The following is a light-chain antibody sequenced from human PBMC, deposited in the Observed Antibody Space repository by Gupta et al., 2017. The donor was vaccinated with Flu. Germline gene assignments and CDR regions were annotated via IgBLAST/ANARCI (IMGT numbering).Light chain of an antibody. CDR1: NIGSNV. Sequence: NIGSNVGSWYQNRPGTVSRLLIYKDNPRPSGVPDRFSGSKAGTSASLAIGGLQSEDEADYYCAAWDDGLTSRAADDGMPGRGVFGGGTKLTVL. J-gene: IGLJ2*01. V-gene: IGLV1-44*01. CDR3: AAWDDGLTSRAADDGMPGRGV. CDR2: KDN.